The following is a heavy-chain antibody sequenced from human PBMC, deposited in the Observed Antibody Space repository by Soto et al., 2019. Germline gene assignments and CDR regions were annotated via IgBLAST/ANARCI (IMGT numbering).Heavy chain of an antibody. Sequence: SETLSLTCAVYGGSFSGYYWSWIRQPPGKGLEWIGEINHSGSTNYNPSLKSRVTISVDTSKNQFSLKLSSVTAADTAVYYCARMRLSASYYYYYYGMDVWGQGTTVTVSS. D-gene: IGHD2-15*01. CDR3: ARMRLSASYYYYYYGMDV. V-gene: IGHV4-34*01. CDR1: GGSFSGYY. J-gene: IGHJ6*02. CDR2: INHSGST.